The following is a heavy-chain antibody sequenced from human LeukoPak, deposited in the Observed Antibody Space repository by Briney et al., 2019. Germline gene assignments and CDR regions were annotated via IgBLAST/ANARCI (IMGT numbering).Heavy chain of an antibody. J-gene: IGHJ4*02. V-gene: IGHV1-69*01. CDR1: GGTFSSYA. Sequence: AASVKVSCKASGGTFSSYAISWVRQAPGQGLEWMGGIIPIFGTANYAQKFQGRVTITADESTSTAYMELRSLRSDDTAVYYCAREAIITMVRDPLDYWGQGTLVTVSS. CDR2: IIPIFGTA. D-gene: IGHD3-10*01. CDR3: AREAIITMVRDPLDY.